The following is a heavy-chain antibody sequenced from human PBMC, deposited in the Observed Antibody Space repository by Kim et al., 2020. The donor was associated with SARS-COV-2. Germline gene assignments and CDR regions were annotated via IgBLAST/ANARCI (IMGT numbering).Heavy chain of an antibody. V-gene: IGHV3-7*01. Sequence: GGSLRLSCAASEFSFSGYWMSWVRQAPGKGPEWVAKIKQDGSEKYYVDSVKGRLTISRDNTKNSLFLQMNSLRAEDTAVYYCARGGSMYFDLWGRGTLVTVS. CDR1: EFSFSGYW. CDR2: IKQDGSEK. J-gene: IGHJ2*01. CDR3: ARGGSMYFDL. D-gene: IGHD3-10*01.